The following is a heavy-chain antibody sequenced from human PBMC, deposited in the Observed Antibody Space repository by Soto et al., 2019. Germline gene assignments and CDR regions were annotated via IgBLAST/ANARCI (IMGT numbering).Heavy chain of an antibody. CDR2: LSSSGDT. Sequence: EVQLLESGGGLVQPGGSLRLSCAASGFTFSDYVMRWVRQAPGKGLEWVSSLSSSGDTYYADSVKGRFSISRDTSKNTLYLQMNTLRVEDTAIYYCVRAGRRREHYLDYWGQGTMVTVSS. J-gene: IGHJ4*02. CDR1: GFTFSDYV. CDR3: VRAGRRREHYLDY. D-gene: IGHD1-1*01. V-gene: IGHV3-23*01.